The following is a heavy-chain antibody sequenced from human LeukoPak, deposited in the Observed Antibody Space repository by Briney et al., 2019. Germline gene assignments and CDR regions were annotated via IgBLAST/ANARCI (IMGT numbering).Heavy chain of an antibody. Sequence: PSETLSLTCTVSDGSISSSSYYWGWIRQPPGKGLEWIGSIYYSGSTYYNLSLKSRVTISVDTSKNQFSLKLSSVTAADTAVYYCARHNDGSIAVAGRRSYYYYGMDVWGQGTTVTVSS. CDR1: DGSISSSSYY. CDR2: IYYSGST. V-gene: IGHV4-39*01. D-gene: IGHD6-19*01. CDR3: ARHNDGSIAVAGRRSYYYYGMDV. J-gene: IGHJ6*02.